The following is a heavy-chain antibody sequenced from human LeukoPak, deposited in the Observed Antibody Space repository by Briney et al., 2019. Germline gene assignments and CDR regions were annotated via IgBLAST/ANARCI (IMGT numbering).Heavy chain of an antibody. V-gene: IGHV4-59*01. Sequence: SETLSLTCTVSGGSMSTYYWSWIRQPPGKGLEWIGYIYYSGSTNYNPSLKSRVTISVDTSKNQFSLKLSSVTAADTAVYYCAREGSLTAFDIWGQGTMVTVSS. CDR2: IYYSGST. CDR3: AREGSLTAFDI. J-gene: IGHJ3*02. CDR1: GGSMSTYY.